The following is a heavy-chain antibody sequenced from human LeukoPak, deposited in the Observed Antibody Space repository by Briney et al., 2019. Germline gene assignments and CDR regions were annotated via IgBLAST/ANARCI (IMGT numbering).Heavy chain of an antibody. Sequence: PGGSLRLSCAASGFTFSSYAMSRVRQAPGKGLEWVAVISYDGSNKYYADSVKGRFTISRDNSKNTLYLQMNSLRAEDTAVYYCARGHRAWPGDYWGQGTLVTVSS. J-gene: IGHJ4*02. CDR1: GFTFSSYA. V-gene: IGHV3-30-3*01. CDR3: ARGHRAWPGDY. CDR2: ISYDGSNK.